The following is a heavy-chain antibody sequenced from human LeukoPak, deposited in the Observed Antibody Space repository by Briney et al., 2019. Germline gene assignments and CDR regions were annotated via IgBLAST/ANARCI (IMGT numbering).Heavy chain of an antibody. Sequence: GGSLRLSCAASGFTFSRFWMNWVRQAPGRGLEWVANIDQSGGRNNYVDSVKGRFTISRDNAKNSMFLEMSSLRADDTAVYFCARDVEGGTFDIWGQGTTVTVSS. CDR3: ARDVEGGTFDI. CDR1: GFTFSRFW. J-gene: IGHJ3*02. V-gene: IGHV3-7*05. CDR2: IDQSGGRN. D-gene: IGHD3-16*01.